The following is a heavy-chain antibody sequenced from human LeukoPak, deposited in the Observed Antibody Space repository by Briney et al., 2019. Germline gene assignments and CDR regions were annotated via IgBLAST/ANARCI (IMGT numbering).Heavy chain of an antibody. V-gene: IGHV4-59*12. CDR1: GGSISSYY. CDR3: ARVDYYGSGSYSELGLRKTTYFDY. Sequence: SETLSLTCTVSGGSISSYYWSWIRQPPGKGLEWIGYIYYSGSTNYNPSLKSRVTISVDTSKNQFSLKLSSVTAADTAVYYCARVDYYGSGSYSELGLRKTTYFDYWGQGTLVTVSS. CDR2: IYYSGST. J-gene: IGHJ4*02. D-gene: IGHD3-10*01.